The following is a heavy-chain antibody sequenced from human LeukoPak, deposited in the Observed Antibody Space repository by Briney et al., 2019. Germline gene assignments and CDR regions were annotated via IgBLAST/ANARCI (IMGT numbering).Heavy chain of an antibody. CDR3: ARVEGRDGYTFDY. CDR2: TRKKVNSYTT. CDR1: GFTFSDYY. Sequence: GGSLRLSCAASGFTFSDYYMDWVRQAPGKGREWVGRTRKKVNSYTTEYAASVKDRFTISRDDSKNSLYLQMNGLKTEDTAVYYCARVEGRDGYTFDYWGQGTLVTVSS. V-gene: IGHV3-72*01. J-gene: IGHJ4*02. D-gene: IGHD5-24*01.